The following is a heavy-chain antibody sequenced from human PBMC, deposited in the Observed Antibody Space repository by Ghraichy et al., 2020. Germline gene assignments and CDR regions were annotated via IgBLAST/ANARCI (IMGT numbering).Heavy chain of an antibody. J-gene: IGHJ5*02. CDR3: ARDPLAAAAWVRGFDP. Sequence: GGSLRLSCAASGFTFSTYWMSWVRQAPGKGLEWVANIKHDASVQHYVDSVKGRFTISRDNAKNSLYLQMNSLRAEDTAVYYCARDPLAAAAWVRGFDPWGQGTLVTVSA. CDR1: GFTFSTYW. CDR2: IKHDASVQ. D-gene: IGHD6-13*01. V-gene: IGHV3-7*01.